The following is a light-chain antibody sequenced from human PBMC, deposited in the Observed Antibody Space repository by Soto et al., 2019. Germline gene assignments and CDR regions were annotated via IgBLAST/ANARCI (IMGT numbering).Light chain of an antibody. CDR3: QNYGSPPVT. Sequence: EIVLTQSPGTLSLSPGERATLSCSASQSVSSNFLAWYQQKPGQAPRLLIYATSIRATGIPDRFSGSRSGTDFTLTIGRLEPEDVGTYFCQNYGSPPVTFGGGTKVEIK. V-gene: IGKV3-20*01. CDR2: ATS. CDR1: QSVSSNF. J-gene: IGKJ4*01.